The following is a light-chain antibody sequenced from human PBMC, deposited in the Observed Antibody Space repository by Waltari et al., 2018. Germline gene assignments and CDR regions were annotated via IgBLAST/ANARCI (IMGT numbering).Light chain of an antibody. CDR1: QSISSW. CDR2: KAS. Sequence: DIQMTQSPSTLSASVGDRVTITCRASQSISSWLAWYQQKPGKAPKLLIYKASSLESGVPSRFSGSGSGTEFILTISSLQPDDFATYYCQQYNSYSWTFGQGTKVEIK. CDR3: QQYNSYSWT. J-gene: IGKJ1*01. V-gene: IGKV1-5*03.